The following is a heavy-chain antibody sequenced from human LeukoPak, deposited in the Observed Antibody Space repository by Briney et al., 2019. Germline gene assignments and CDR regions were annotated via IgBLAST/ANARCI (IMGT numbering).Heavy chain of an antibody. V-gene: IGHV4-34*01. Sequence: SETLSLTCAVYGGSFSGYYWSWIRQPPGKGLEWIGEINHSGSTNYNPSLKSRVTISVDTSKNQFSLKLSSVTAADTAVYYRARWGVGAVDYWGQGTLVTVSS. D-gene: IGHD1-26*01. CDR1: GGSFSGYY. CDR2: INHSGST. J-gene: IGHJ4*02. CDR3: ARWGVGAVDY.